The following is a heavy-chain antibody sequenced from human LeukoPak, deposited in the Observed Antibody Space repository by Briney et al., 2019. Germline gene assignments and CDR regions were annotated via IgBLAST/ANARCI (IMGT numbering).Heavy chain of an antibody. CDR1: GFTFSSYG. CDR3: ARDDALGDNSLDI. CDR2: ILNDGSEE. J-gene: IGHJ3*02. V-gene: IGHV3-33*01. D-gene: IGHD3-16*01. Sequence: GGSLRLSCAASGFTFSSYGMHWVRQAPGKGLEWVAVILNDGSEEKYADSVKGPFTISRDNSKNTLFLQMNSLRAEDTAVYYCARDDALGDNSLDIWGQGTMVTVSS.